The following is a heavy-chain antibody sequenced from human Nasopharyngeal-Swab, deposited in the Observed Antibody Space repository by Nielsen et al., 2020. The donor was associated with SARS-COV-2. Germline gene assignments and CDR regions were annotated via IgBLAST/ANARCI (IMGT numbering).Heavy chain of an antibody. CDR3: ATSGDSDHDSGLDY. J-gene: IGHJ4*02. D-gene: IGHD5-12*01. CDR2: VYCSGST. Sequence: PRKGLEWIGTVYCSGSTYYNPSLKSRVTVSVDTSKNQFSLTLTSMTAADTAVYYCATSGDSDHDSGLDYWGQGTLVTVSS. V-gene: IGHV4-39*01.